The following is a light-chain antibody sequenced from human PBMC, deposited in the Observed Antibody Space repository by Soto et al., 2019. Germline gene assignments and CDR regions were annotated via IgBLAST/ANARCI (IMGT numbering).Light chain of an antibody. CDR1: QTILYNSYNKSY. CDR3: HQYYGNPS. V-gene: IGKV4-1*01. CDR2: WAS. Sequence: DIVMTQSPDSLAVSLGERATINYKSSQTILYNSYNKSYLAWYQHKPGQSPRLLIYWASTRESGVPDRFSGSGSGTAFTLTISSLQAEDVAVYYCHQYYGNPSFGQGTKLEIK. J-gene: IGKJ2*01.